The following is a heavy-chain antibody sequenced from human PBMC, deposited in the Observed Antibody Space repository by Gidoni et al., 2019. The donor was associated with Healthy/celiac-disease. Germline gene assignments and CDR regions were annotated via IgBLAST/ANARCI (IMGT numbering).Heavy chain of an antibody. D-gene: IGHD3-22*01. CDR1: GGPFSSYA. Sequence: QVKLGGAGAEGKKPGASVKVSCQASGGPFSSYAISWVRQAPGQGLEWMGGIIPIFGTANYAQKFQGRVTITADESTSTAYMELSSLRSEDTAVYYCATPVDYDSSGLDYWGQGTLVTVSS. CDR2: IIPIFGTA. CDR3: ATPVDYDSSGLDY. V-gene: IGHV1-69*01. J-gene: IGHJ4*02.